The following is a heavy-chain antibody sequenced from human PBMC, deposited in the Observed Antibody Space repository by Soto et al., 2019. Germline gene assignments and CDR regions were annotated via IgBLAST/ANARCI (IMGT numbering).Heavy chain of an antibody. Sequence: XGSLRLSCTAAGFKLSDYAITWVRQAPGEGLEWVSVISGSGGVTYFADSVKGRFTVSRDNSKNTVFLQLNNVRAEDSAVYFCAKVLSYYYGWFDTWGLETLVTAPQ. CDR1: GFKLSDYA. J-gene: IGHJ5*02. D-gene: IGHD3-22*01. CDR3: AKVLSYYYGWFDT. CDR2: ISGSGGVT. V-gene: IGHV3-23*01.